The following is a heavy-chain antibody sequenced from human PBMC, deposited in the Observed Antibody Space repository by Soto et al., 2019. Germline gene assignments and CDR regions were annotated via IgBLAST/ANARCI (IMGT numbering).Heavy chain of an antibody. J-gene: IGHJ6*02. CDR2: IYPGDSNT. CDR3: ARWVGLAPGRNFYPYYGMDV. CDR1: GYSFTKYW. D-gene: IGHD6-19*01. Sequence: PGESLKISCQGSGYSFTKYWIGWVRQMPGKGLEWMAIIYPGDSNTRYSPSFQGQVTISADKSISTAYMQWRSLKASDTAMYYCARWVGLAPGRNFYPYYGMDVWGQGTTVTVSS. V-gene: IGHV5-51*01.